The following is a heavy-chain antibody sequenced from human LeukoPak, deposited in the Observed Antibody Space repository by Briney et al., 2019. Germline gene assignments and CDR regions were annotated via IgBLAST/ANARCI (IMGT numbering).Heavy chain of an antibody. V-gene: IGHV3-23*01. CDR3: AKDLHNYYDSSGYSYGGAFDI. Sequence: GGSLRLSCAASGFTFNNFGMSWVRQAPGKGLEWVSGISGSGGSTYYADSVKGRFSISRDNFKDTLDLQVNSLRAEDTAVYYCAKDLHNYYDSSGYSYGGAFDIWGQGTMVTVSS. CDR2: ISGSGGST. CDR1: GFTFNNFG. D-gene: IGHD3-22*01. J-gene: IGHJ3*02.